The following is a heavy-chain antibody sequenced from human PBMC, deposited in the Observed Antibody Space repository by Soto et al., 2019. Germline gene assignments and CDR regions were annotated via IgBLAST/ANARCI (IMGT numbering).Heavy chain of an antibody. Sequence: QLQLQESGPGLVKPSETLSLTCTVSGGSISTSSYHWGWIRQPAGKGLEWIGSSHYIGSTYYNPSLRSRATLTVDTAKNQFSLKLNSVTAAYTAVYYCARLSMGSGSQRPNWVDPWAQGTLVTVSS. CDR1: GGSISTSSYH. V-gene: IGHV4-39*01. CDR3: ARLSMGSGSQRPNWVDP. J-gene: IGHJ5*02. D-gene: IGHD3-10*01. CDR2: SHYIGST.